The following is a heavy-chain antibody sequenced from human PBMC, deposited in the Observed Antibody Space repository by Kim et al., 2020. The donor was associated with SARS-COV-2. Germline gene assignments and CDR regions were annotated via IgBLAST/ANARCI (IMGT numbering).Heavy chain of an antibody. V-gene: IGHV3-23*01. CDR1: GFTLNSCA. Sequence: GGSLRLSCAVSGFTLNSCAMSWVRQAPGKGLEWVSAIYSDGKTYYADSVKGRSTISRDISTNTLFLQMNSLRVGDTAIYYCGKRGTPSSWNPTQAWVQGT. CDR3: GKRGTPSSWNPTQA. CDR2: IYSDGKT. J-gene: IGHJ5*02. D-gene: IGHD1-1*01.